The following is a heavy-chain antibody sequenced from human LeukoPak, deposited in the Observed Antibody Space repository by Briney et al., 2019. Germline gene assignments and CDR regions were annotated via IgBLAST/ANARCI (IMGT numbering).Heavy chain of an antibody. J-gene: IGHJ4*02. CDR3: ASLRRTGTVEY. CDR1: GGSISSYY. Sequence: SETLSLTCTVSGGSISSYYWSWIRQPPGKGLEWIGYIYYSGSTNYNPSLKSRVTISVDTSKNQFSLKLSSVTAADTAVYYCASLRRTGTVEYWGQGTLVTVSS. CDR2: IYYSGST. V-gene: IGHV4-59*01. D-gene: IGHD1-1*01.